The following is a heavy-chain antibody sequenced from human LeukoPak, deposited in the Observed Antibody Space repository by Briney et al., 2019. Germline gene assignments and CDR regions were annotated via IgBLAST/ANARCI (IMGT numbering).Heavy chain of an antibody. CDR3: ARGVPGGY. D-gene: IGHD1-26*01. V-gene: IGHV1-69*13. CDR1: VGTFSSYA. J-gene: IGHJ4*02. CDR2: IIPIFGTA. Sequence: ASVKVSCKASVGTFSSYAIRWVRQAPGQGLEWMGGIIPIFGTANYAQKFQGRDTITADESTSTAYMELSSLRAEDTAVYYCARGVPGGYWGQGTLVTVSS.